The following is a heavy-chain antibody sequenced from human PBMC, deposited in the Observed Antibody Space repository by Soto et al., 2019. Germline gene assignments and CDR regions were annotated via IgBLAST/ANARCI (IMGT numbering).Heavy chain of an antibody. CDR1: GVSIGNSDYF. CDR2: LYYNGNT. V-gene: IGHV4-39*01. Sequence: LQLQESGPGLVKPSETLSLTCAVSGVSIGNSDYFWDWIRQPPGKGLEWIATLYYNGNTHYNPSLQSRVAVSVDTSKNQFSLRLTSVTAADSAVYYCARQTYSGDFDFWGQGTPVTVSS. CDR3: ARQTYSGDFDF. D-gene: IGHD4-17*01. J-gene: IGHJ5*01.